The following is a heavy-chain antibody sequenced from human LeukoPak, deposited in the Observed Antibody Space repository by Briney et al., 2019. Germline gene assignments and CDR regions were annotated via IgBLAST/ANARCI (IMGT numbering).Heavy chain of an antibody. V-gene: IGHV3-23*01. Sequence: GGSLRLTCAASGFTFSSYAMSWVRQAPGKGLEWVSAISGSGGSTYYADSVKGRFTISRDNSKNTLYLQMNRLRAEDTAVYYCANNEDGADLDVWGKGTTVTVSS. CDR1: GFTFSSYA. D-gene: IGHD2-8*01. CDR3: ANNEDGADLDV. CDR2: ISGSGGST. J-gene: IGHJ6*04.